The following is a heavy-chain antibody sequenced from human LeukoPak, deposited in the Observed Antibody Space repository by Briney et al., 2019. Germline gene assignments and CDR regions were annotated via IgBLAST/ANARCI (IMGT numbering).Heavy chain of an antibody. CDR2: IYYSGST. Sequence: PSETLSLTCTVSGGSISSGDYYWSWIRQPPGKGLEWIGYIYYSGSTYYNPSLKSRVTISVDTSKNQFSLKLSSVTAADTAVYYCARDQGGSYCSGGSCYDYYYYGMDVWGQGTTVTVSS. CDR3: ARDQGGSYCSGGSCYDYYYYGMDV. V-gene: IGHV4-30-4*01. CDR1: GGSISSGDYY. J-gene: IGHJ6*02. D-gene: IGHD2-15*01.